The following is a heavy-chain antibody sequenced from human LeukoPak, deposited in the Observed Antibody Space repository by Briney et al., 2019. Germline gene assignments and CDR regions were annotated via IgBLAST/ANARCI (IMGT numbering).Heavy chain of an antibody. CDR1: GFKMGGYW. D-gene: IGHD3-3*01. Sequence: GGSLRLSCAASGFKMGGYWMSWVRQTPGKGLEWVANIKQDESEKYYVEPVRGRFTISRDIAQNSVYLQMNNLRVEDTALYYCARVGISEWLLEDYWGQGTLVIVSS. CDR2: IKQDESEK. J-gene: IGHJ4*02. V-gene: IGHV3-7*01. CDR3: ARVGISEWLLEDY.